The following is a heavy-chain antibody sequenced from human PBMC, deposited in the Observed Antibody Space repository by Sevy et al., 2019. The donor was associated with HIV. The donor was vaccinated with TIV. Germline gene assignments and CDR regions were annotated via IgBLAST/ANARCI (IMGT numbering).Heavy chain of an antibody. V-gene: IGHV3-23*01. CDR2: LIGGGSRT. D-gene: IGHD2-8*02. Sequence: GGSLRLSCAASGFPFSSYAMSWVRQAPGKGLEWVSTLIGGGSRTYYADSVTGRFIISRYNSRNTLYLQMNSLRAEDTAIYYCAKRRVQSGLSGGGANYGMDVCGRGTTVTVSS. CDR1: GFPFSSYA. J-gene: IGHJ6*02. CDR3: AKRRVQSGLSGGGANYGMDV.